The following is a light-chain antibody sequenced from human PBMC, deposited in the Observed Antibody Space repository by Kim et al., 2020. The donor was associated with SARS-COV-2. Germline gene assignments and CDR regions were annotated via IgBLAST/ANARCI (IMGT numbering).Light chain of an antibody. J-gene: IGKJ2*01. V-gene: IGKV3-20*01. Sequence: LSPGERATLSCRAIQSVSSTYLAWYQQKPGQAPRLLIYGASSRATGIPDRFSGRGSGTDFTLTISRLEPEDFAVYYCQQYGSSPYTFGQGTKLEI. CDR3: QQYGSSPYT. CDR1: QSVSSTY. CDR2: GAS.